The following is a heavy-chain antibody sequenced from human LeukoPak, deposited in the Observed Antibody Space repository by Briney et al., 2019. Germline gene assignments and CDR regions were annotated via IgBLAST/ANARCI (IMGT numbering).Heavy chain of an antibody. D-gene: IGHD3-9*01. CDR3: TSYDILTGYDAFDI. CDR2: IRSKTDGGTT. Sequence: GGSLRLSCAASGFTFSGSAMHWVRQASGKGLEWVGRIRSKTDGGTTDYAAPVKGRFTISRDDSKNTLYLQMNSLKTEDTAVYYCTSYDILTGYDAFDIWGQGTMVTVSS. V-gene: IGHV3-15*01. CDR1: GFTFSGSA. J-gene: IGHJ3*02.